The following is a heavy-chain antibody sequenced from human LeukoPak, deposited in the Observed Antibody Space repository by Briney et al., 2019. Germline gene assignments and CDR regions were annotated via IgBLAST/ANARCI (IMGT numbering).Heavy chain of an antibody. V-gene: IGHV3-33*01. Sequence: PGRSLRLSCAASGFTFSSYCMHWVRQAPGKGLEWVAVIRYDGSNKYHPDSVKGPFTISRDNSKNTLYLQFNSLRAEETAVYYCARDGDIVVVPAAIGGIDYWGQGTLVTVSS. J-gene: IGHJ4*02. D-gene: IGHD2-2*01. CDR2: IRYDGSNK. CDR3: ARDGDIVVVPAAIGGIDY. CDR1: GFTFSSYC.